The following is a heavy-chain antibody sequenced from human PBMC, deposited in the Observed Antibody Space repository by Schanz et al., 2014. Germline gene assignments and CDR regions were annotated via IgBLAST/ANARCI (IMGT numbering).Heavy chain of an antibody. CDR1: GGSFSGYY. CDR3: AREVGDYGMDV. D-gene: IGHD1-26*01. CDR2: INHSGST. J-gene: IGHJ6*02. Sequence: QVQLQQWGAGLLKPSETLSLTCAVYGGSFSGYYWSWIRQPPGKGLEWIGEINHSGSTNYNPSLKSRVTVSVDTSKNQSSLKLTSVTAADTAVYYCAREVGDYGMDVWGQGATVTVSS. V-gene: IGHV4-34*01.